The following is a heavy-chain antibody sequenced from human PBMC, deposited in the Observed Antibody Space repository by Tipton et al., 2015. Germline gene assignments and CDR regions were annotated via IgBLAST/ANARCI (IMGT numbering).Heavy chain of an antibody. CDR3: AKGGWGGGVSFDY. CDR1: GFTFDDYA. CDR2: ISWNSGSI. V-gene: IGHV3-9*01. Sequence: SLRLSCAASGFTFDDYAMHWVRQVPGKGLEWVSGISWNSGSIGYADSVKGRFTISRDNAKNSLYLQMNSLRAEDTAVYYCAKGGWGGGVSFDYWGQGTLVTVSS. J-gene: IGHJ4*02. D-gene: IGHD2-8*02.